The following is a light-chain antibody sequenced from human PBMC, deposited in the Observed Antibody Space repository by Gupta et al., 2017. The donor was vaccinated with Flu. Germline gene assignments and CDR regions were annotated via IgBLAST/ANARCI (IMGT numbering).Light chain of an antibody. J-gene: IGLJ3*02. CDR1: SNDLGNYNR. V-gene: IGLV2-23*02. CDR2: EVS. Sequence: ITIACTGTSNDLGNYNRVYWYQRYPGKAPKVLVYEVSSRPSGISGRFSGSKSGNTAALTISGLQAEEEAAYYCCSYASSSPFWLFIGGSSQTVV. CDR3: CSYASSSPFWL.